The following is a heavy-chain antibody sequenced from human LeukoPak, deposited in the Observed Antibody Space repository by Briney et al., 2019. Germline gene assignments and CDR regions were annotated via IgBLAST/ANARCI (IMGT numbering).Heavy chain of an antibody. CDR2: IRYDGSNK. D-gene: IGHD2-2*02. CDR3: AKGQGQLLYGGPLYYYYYMDV. Sequence: PGGSLRLSCAASGFTFSSYGMHWVRQAPGKGLEWVAFIRYDGSNKYYADPVKGRFTISRDNSKNTLYLQMNSLRAEDTAVYYCAKGQGQLLYGGPLYYYYYMDVWGKGTTVTVSS. CDR1: GFTFSSYG. J-gene: IGHJ6*03. V-gene: IGHV3-30*02.